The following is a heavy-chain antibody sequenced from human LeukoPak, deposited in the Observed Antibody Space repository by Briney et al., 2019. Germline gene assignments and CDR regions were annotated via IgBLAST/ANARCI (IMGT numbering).Heavy chain of an antibody. Sequence: PGGSLRLSCAASGFTFSSYGMHWVRQAPGKGLEWVAVISYDGSNKYYADSLKGRFTISRDNGKNSLYLQMNSLRAEDTAVYYCARSMVRGVNFDYWGQGILVTVSS. D-gene: IGHD3-10*01. J-gene: IGHJ4*02. CDR1: GFTFSSYG. CDR2: ISYDGSNK. V-gene: IGHV3-30*03. CDR3: ARSMVRGVNFDY.